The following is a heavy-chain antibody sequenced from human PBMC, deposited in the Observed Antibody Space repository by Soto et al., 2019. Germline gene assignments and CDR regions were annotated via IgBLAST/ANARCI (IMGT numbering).Heavy chain of an antibody. CDR1: GGPITSRTYS. Sequence: SETLSLTCAVSGGPITSRTYSWGWIRQHPGKGLEWIGEINHSGSTYYNPSLKSRVTISVDTSKNQFSLKLTSVTAADTAVYYCSRGILVWGQGALVTVSS. J-gene: IGHJ4*02. V-gene: IGHV4-39*07. CDR2: INHSGST. D-gene: IGHD5-18*01. CDR3: SRGILV.